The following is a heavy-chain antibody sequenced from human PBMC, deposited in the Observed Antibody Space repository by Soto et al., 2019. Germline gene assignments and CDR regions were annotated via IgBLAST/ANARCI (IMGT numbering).Heavy chain of an antibody. J-gene: IGHJ6*02. CDR1: GGTFSSYA. D-gene: IGHD3-3*01. CDR2: IIPIFGTA. V-gene: IGHV1-69*13. Sequence: SVKVSCKASGGTFSSYAISWVRQAPGQGLEWMGGIIPIFGTANYAQKFQGRVTITADESTSTAYMELSSLRSEDTAVYYCASFWSGHYTGPDYYGMDVWGQGTTVTVSS. CDR3: ASFWSGHYTGPDYYGMDV.